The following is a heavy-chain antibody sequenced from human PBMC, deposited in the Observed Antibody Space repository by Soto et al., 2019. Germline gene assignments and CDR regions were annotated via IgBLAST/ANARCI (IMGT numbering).Heavy chain of an antibody. CDR3: AKDRAAAIPDYYYGMDV. D-gene: IGHD2-2*02. V-gene: IGHV3-30*18. J-gene: IGHJ6*02. CDR1: GFTFSSYG. CDR2: ISYDGGNK. Sequence: GGSLRLSCAASGFTFSSYGMHWVRQAPGKGLEWVAVISYDGGNKYYADSVKGRFTISRDNSKNTLYLQMNSLRAEDTAVYYCAKDRAAAIPDYYYGMDVWGQGTTVTVSS.